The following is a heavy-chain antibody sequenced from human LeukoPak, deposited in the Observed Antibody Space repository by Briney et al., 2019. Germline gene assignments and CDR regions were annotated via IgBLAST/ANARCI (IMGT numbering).Heavy chain of an antibody. CDR3: AKVSGHGDYVSATDY. CDR2: ISGSGGST. D-gene: IGHD4-17*01. V-gene: IGHV3-23*01. J-gene: IGHJ4*02. CDR1: GFTFSSYA. Sequence: GGSLRLSCAASGFTFSSYAMSWVRQAPGKGLEWVSAISGSGGSTYYADSVKGRFTISGDNSKNTLYLQMNSLRAEDTAVYYCAKVSGHGDYVSATDYWGQGTLVTVSS.